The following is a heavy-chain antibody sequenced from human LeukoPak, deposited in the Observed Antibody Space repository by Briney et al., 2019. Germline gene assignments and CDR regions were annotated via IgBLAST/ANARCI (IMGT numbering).Heavy chain of an antibody. Sequence: PSETLFLTCTVSGGSISTSSYNWGWIRQPPGKGLEWIGNIDYSGSTYYNPSLKSRVTLSVDTSKDQFFLRLSSVTAADTAIYYCARPPGIAVAWFDPWGQGTPVTVSS. CDR1: GGSISTSSYN. CDR2: IDYSGST. D-gene: IGHD6-19*01. J-gene: IGHJ5*02. CDR3: ARPPGIAVAWFDP. V-gene: IGHV4-39*01.